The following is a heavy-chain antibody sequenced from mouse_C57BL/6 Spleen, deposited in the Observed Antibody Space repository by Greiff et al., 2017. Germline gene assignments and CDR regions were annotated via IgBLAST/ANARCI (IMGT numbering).Heavy chain of an antibody. J-gene: IGHJ1*03. CDR2: IYPGDGDT. CDR1: GYAFSSYW. CDR3: ARSGGNYYWYFDV. D-gene: IGHD2-1*01. Sequence: VKLQESGAELVKPGASVKISCKASGYAFSSYWLNWVKQRPGQGLVWIRQIYPGDGDTNYNGKFKGKATLTADKSSSTAYMQLSSLTSEDSAVYFCARSGGNYYWYFDVWGTGTTVTVSS. V-gene: IGHV1-80*01.